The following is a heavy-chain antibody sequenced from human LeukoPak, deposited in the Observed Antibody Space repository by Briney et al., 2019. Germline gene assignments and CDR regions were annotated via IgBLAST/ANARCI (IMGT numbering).Heavy chain of an antibody. CDR2: MSYDGSNK. CDR1: GFTFSSYA. J-gene: IGHJ6*03. Sequence: PGGSLRLSCAASGFTFSSYAMHWVRQAPGKGLEWVAVMSYDGSNKYYADSVKGRFTISRDNSKNTLYLQMNSLRAEDTAVYYCARDSGYGSGSYYTYYYYYYMDVWGKGTTVTVSS. D-gene: IGHD3-10*01. V-gene: IGHV3-30*04. CDR3: ARDSGYGSGSYYTYYYYYYMDV.